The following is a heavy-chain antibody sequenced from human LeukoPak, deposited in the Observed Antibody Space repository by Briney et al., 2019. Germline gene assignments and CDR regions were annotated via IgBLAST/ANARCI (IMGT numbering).Heavy chain of an antibody. Sequence: GGSLRLSCAASGFTFSSYWMSWVRQAPGKGLEWVAVISYDGSNKYYADSVKGRFTISRDNSKSTLYLQMNSLRAEDTAVYYCARERDIVVVVAAKFLDYWGQGTLVTVSS. D-gene: IGHD2-15*01. CDR2: ISYDGSNK. V-gene: IGHV3-30*03. CDR3: ARERDIVVVVAAKFLDY. CDR1: GFTFSSYW. J-gene: IGHJ4*02.